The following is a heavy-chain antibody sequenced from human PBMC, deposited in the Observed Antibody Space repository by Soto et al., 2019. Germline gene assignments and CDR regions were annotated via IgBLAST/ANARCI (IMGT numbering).Heavy chain of an antibody. D-gene: IGHD3-16*01. CDR3: SRKSGSAYYFDF. CDR1: GGSISSGDYY. V-gene: IGHV4-30-4*01. J-gene: IGHJ4*02. Sequence: SETLSLTCAVSGGSISSGDYYWTWIRQPPGKGLEWIGYIYHSGSTYYNPSLKSRLTISLDTSKNQFSLKLSSVNAADTAVYYCSRKSGSAYYFDFWGQGTLVTVSS. CDR2: IYHSGST.